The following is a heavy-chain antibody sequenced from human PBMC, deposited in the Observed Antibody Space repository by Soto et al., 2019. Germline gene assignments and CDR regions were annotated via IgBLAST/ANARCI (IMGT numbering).Heavy chain of an antibody. Sequence: PGGSLRLSCAASGFTFSSYSMNWVRQAPGKGLEWVSSISSSSSYIYYADSVKGRFTISRDNAKNSLYLQMNSLRAEDTAVYYCARGVGELFYYYYYMDVWGKGTTVTVS. J-gene: IGHJ6*03. V-gene: IGHV3-21*01. CDR1: GFTFSSYS. CDR2: ISSSSSYI. D-gene: IGHD3-10*01. CDR3: ARGVGELFYYYYYMDV.